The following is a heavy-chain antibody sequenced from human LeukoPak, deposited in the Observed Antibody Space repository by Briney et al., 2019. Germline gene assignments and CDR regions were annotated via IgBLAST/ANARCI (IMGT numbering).Heavy chain of an antibody. Sequence: ASVKVSCKASGGTFSSYAISWVRQAPGQGLEWMGRIIPILGIANYAQKFQGGVTITADKSTSTAYMELSSLRSEDTAVYYCARSALGYCSGGSCYPFDYWGQGTLVTVSS. V-gene: IGHV1-69*04. D-gene: IGHD2-15*01. J-gene: IGHJ4*02. CDR2: IIPILGIA. CDR3: ARSALGYCSGGSCYPFDY. CDR1: GGTFSSYA.